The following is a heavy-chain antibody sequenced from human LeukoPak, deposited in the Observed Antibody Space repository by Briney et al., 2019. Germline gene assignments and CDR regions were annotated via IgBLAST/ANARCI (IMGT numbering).Heavy chain of an antibody. CDR2: TSGSGDST. D-gene: IGHD3-16*01. CDR3: AKDVNLDYVRHFDS. J-gene: IGHJ4*02. CDR1: GFTFSSYS. V-gene: IGHV3-23*01. Sequence: GGSLRLSCAASGFTFSSYSMNWVRQAPGKGLEWVSATSGSGDSTFTRYADSVKGRFTISRDNSKNTLYLQMNSLRAEDTAVYYCAKDVNLDYVRHFDSWGQGTLVTVSS.